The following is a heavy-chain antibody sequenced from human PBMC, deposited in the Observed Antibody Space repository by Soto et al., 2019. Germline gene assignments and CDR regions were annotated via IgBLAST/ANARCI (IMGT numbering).Heavy chain of an antibody. V-gene: IGHV3-30*18. D-gene: IGHD3-10*01. CDR2: ISYDGSNK. J-gene: IGHJ6*02. Sequence: VGSLRLSCAASGFTFSSYGMHWVRQAPGKGLEWVAVISYDGSNKYYADSVKGRFTISRDNSKNTLYLQMNSLRAEDTAVYYCAKSRKVRGVIRYYGMDVWGQGTTVTVSS. CDR3: AKSRKVRGVIRYYGMDV. CDR1: GFTFSSYG.